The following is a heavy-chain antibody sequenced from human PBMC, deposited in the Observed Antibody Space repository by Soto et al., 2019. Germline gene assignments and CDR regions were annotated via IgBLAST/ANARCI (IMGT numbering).Heavy chain of an antibody. J-gene: IGHJ4*02. D-gene: IGHD2-8*01. V-gene: IGHV4-31*03. CDR2: IYYSGST. Sequence: SSETLSLTCTVSGGSISSGGYYWSWIRQHPGKGLEWIGYIYYSGSTYYNPSLKSRVTISVDTSKNQFSLRLSSVTAADTAVYYCARVPIGMNGQTIDYWGQGTLVTVSS. CDR3: ARVPIGMNGQTIDY. CDR1: GGSISSGGYY.